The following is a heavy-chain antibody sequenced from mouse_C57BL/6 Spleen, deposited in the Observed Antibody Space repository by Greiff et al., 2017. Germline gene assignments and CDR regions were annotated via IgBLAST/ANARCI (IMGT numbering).Heavy chain of an antibody. Sequence: VQLQQSGPELVKPGASVKMSCKASGYTFTDYNMHWVKQSHGKSLERIGYINPNNGGTSYNQKFKGKATLTVNKSSSTAYMELRSLTSEDSAVYYCAMETVVARGFAYWGQGTLVTVSA. V-gene: IGHV1-22*01. CDR1: GYTFTDYN. CDR3: AMETVVARGFAY. D-gene: IGHD1-1*01. CDR2: INPNNGGT. J-gene: IGHJ3*01.